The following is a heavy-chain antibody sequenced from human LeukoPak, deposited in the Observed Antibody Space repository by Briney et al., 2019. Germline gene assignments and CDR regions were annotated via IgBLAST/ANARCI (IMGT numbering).Heavy chain of an antibody. CDR1: GGSISSGDC. J-gene: IGHJ3*02. CDR3: ARGQLAFDI. CDR2: IHHGGST. D-gene: IGHD1-1*01. V-gene: IGHV4-4*02. Sequence: SGTLSLTCAVSGGSISSGDCWSWVRQPPGKGLEWIGQIHHGGSTNYNPSLKSRVTISVDTSKNQFSLKLSSVTAADTAVYYCARGQLAFDIRGQGTMVTVSS.